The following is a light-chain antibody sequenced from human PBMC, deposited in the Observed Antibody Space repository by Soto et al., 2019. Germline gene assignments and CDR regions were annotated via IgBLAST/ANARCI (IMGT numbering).Light chain of an antibody. Sequence: DIQMTQSPSSVSASVGDGVTITCRASQSIRPFLDWYQQKPGKAPNLLIYAASTLESGGPSGFSGSASGTDFTLTISSLLPDDSATYYCQQNYNYPSTFGQGTRLEIK. CDR2: AAS. CDR1: QSIRPF. CDR3: QQNYNYPST. J-gene: IGKJ2*01. V-gene: IGKV1-9*01.